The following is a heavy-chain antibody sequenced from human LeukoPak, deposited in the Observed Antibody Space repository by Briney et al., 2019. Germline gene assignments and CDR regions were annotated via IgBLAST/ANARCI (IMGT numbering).Heavy chain of an antibody. CDR3: ARDTLYYYDSSGYIPFDY. V-gene: IGHV3-48*03. Sequence: GGSLRLSCAASGFTFSSYEMNWVHQAPGKGLEWVSYISSSGSTIYYADSVKGRFTISRDNAKNSLYLQMNTLRAEDTAVYYCARDTLYYYDSSGYIPFDYWGQGTLVTVSS. D-gene: IGHD3-22*01. CDR1: GFTFSSYE. CDR2: ISSSGSTI. J-gene: IGHJ4*02.